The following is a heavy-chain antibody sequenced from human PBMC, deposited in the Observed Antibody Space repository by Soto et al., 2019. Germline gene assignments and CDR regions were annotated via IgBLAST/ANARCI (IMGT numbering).Heavy chain of an antibody. CDR2: INHSGST. CDR1: GGSFSGYY. J-gene: IGHJ4*02. D-gene: IGHD2-8*02. CDR3: ARDKITGLFDY. V-gene: IGHV4-34*01. Sequence: SDTLSLTCAVYGGSFSGYYWTWIRQPPGTGLEWIGEINHSGSTNYNPSLKSRVTISVDTSKNQFSPKLTSVTAADTAVYYCARDKITGLFDYWGQGTLVTVSS.